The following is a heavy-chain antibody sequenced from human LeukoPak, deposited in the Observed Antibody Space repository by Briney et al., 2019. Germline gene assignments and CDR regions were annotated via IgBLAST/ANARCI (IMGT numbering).Heavy chain of an antibody. Sequence: GGSLRLSCAASGFTFSSYSMNWVRQAPGKGLEWVSYISRSSNSMYYADSVKGRFTISRDNAKNSLYLQMSSLRPEDTAMYYCAREIPSGSYAPDYWGQGTLVTVSS. CDR3: AREIPSGSYAPDY. V-gene: IGHV3-21*01. J-gene: IGHJ4*02. CDR1: GFTFSSYS. CDR2: ISRSSNSM. D-gene: IGHD1-26*01.